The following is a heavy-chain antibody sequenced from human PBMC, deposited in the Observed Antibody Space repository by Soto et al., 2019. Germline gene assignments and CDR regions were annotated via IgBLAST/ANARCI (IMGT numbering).Heavy chain of an antibody. V-gene: IGHV1-69*08. CDR3: ARDMGLWFGELPWLGYFQH. J-gene: IGHJ1*01. CDR1: GGTFSSYT. Sequence: QVQLVQSGAEVKKPGSSVKVSCKASGGTFSSYTISWVRQAPGQGLEWMGRIIPILGIANYAQKFKGRVTITADKSTSTAYMELSSLRSEDTAVYYCARDMGLWFGELPWLGYFQHWGQGTLVTVSS. CDR2: IIPILGIA. D-gene: IGHD3-10*01.